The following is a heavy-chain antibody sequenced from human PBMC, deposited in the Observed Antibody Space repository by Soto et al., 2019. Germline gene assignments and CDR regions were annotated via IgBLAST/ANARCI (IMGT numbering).Heavy chain of an antibody. V-gene: IGHV3-74*01. CDR2: INSDGSST. D-gene: IGHD6-13*01. CDR1: GFTFSSYW. J-gene: IGHJ4*02. CDR3: ARAPRIAAAGAIGY. Sequence: EVQLVESGGGLVQPGGSLRLSCAASGFTFSSYWMHWVRQAPGKGLVWVSRINSDGSSTSYADSVKGRFTISRDNAKNTLYLQMNSLRAEDTAVYYCARAPRIAAAGAIGYWGQGTLVTVSS.